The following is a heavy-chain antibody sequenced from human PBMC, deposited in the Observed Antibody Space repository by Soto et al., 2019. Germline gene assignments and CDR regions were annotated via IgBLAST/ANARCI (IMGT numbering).Heavy chain of an antibody. J-gene: IGHJ4*02. V-gene: IGHV4-30-2*01. Sequence: QLQLQESGSGLVKPSQTLSLTCAVSGGSISSGGYSWSWIRQPPGKGLEWIGYIYHSGSTSYNPSLNSRVTISVDRSENRCSLKLSSVTAADTAVYYCAAGGGLPRYYWGQGTLVTGSS. CDR3: AAGGGLPRYY. D-gene: IGHD5-12*01. CDR2: IYHSGST. CDR1: GGSISSGGYS.